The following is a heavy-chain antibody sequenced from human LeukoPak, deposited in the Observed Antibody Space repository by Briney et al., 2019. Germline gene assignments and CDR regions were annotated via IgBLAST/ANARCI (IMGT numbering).Heavy chain of an antibody. Sequence: MPSETLSLTCAVYGGSFSGYYWSWIRQPPGKGLEWIGEINHSGSTNYNPSLKSRVTISVDTSKNQFSLKLSSVTAADTAVYYCARGQKIRVVAAKRAAWFDPWGQGTLVTVSS. D-gene: IGHD2-15*01. CDR2: INHSGST. CDR1: GGSFSGYY. CDR3: ARGQKIRVVAAKRAAWFDP. J-gene: IGHJ5*02. V-gene: IGHV4-34*01.